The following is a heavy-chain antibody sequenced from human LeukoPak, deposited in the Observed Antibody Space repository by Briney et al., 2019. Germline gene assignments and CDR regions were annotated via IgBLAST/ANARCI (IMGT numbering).Heavy chain of an antibody. D-gene: IGHD3-3*01. V-gene: IGHV1-69*13. J-gene: IGHJ4*02. CDR3: VRPRTYYDFWRGYPPFDY. CDR2: IITNYGTT. Sequence: GASVKVSCKASGGTFSNYAISWVRQAPGQGLEWMGGIITNYGTTNYAQKYQGRVTITADESTTTVYMELSSLRSEDTAVYYCVRPRTYYDFWRGYPPFDYWGQGTLVTVSS. CDR1: GGTFSNYA.